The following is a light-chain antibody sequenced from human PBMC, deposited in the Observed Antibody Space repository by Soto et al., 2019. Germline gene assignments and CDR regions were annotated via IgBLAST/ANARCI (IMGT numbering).Light chain of an antibody. V-gene: IGLV2-14*01. Sequence: QSVLTQPASVSGSPGQSITISCTGSSSDIGAYNYVSWFQQYPGKAPKLIISEVSNRPSGVSNRFSGSKSGTAASLTISGLQTGDEADYFCFSFTTYYCQQYQSDTWTFGQGTK. CDR1: SSDIGAYNY. CDR2: EVS. CDR3: FSFTTYYCQQYQSDTWT. J-gene: IGLJ3*02.